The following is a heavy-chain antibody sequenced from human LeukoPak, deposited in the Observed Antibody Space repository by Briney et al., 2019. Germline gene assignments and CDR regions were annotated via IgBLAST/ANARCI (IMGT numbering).Heavy chain of an antibody. CDR2: FYASGST. CDR1: GGSISNYY. J-gene: IGHJ3*02. D-gene: IGHD6-13*01. V-gene: IGHV4-4*07. Sequence: SETLSLTCTASGGSISNYYWNWIRQPAGKGLEWVGRFYASGSTNYNPSLKSRVTISVDKSKNQFSLKLTSVTTADTAVYYCARVTYTSGWSSTGGAFDIWGQGTMVTVSS. CDR3: ARVTYTSGWSSTGGAFDI.